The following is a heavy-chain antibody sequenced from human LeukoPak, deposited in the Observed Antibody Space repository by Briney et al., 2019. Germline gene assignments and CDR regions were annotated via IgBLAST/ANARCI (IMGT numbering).Heavy chain of an antibody. CDR1: GFTFSNYA. CDR3: AKEPIEYSSSWNWFDP. D-gene: IGHD6-13*01. CDR2: ISGSGGST. J-gene: IGHJ5*02. Sequence: PGGSLRLSCAASGFTFSNYAMSWVRQAPGKGLEWVSAISGSGGSTYYADSVKGRFTISRDNSKNTLYLQMNSLRAEDTAVYYCAKEPIEYSSSWNWFDPWGQGTLVTVSS. V-gene: IGHV3-23*01.